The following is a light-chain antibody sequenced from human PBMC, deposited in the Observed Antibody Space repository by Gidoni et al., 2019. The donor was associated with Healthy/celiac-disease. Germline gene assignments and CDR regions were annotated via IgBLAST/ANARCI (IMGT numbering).Light chain of an antibody. Sequence: SSELTPPPSVSVSPGQTASITCSGDKLGDKYACWYQQKPGQSPVLVIYQDSKRPPGIPERLAGSNSGNTATLTISGTQAMDEADYYCQAWDSSTVVFGGGTKLTVL. J-gene: IGLJ2*01. CDR2: QDS. CDR3: QAWDSSTVV. V-gene: IGLV3-1*01. CDR1: KLGDKY.